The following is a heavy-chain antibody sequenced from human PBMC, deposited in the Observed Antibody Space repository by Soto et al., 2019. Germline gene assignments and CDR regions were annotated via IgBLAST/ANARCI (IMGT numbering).Heavy chain of an antibody. CDR3: ARRGANTAMAHDY. CDR2: ISHDERTT. Sequence: VQLVESGGGLVQPGGSLSLSCAASGFTFSRYWMHWVRQAPGKGLVWVSRISHDERTTDYADSVKGRFTISRDSAKNTLYLQMTSPRAEDTAVYFCARRGANTAMAHDYWGQGTLVTVSS. V-gene: IGHV3-74*01. CDR1: GFTFSRYW. J-gene: IGHJ4*02. D-gene: IGHD5-18*01.